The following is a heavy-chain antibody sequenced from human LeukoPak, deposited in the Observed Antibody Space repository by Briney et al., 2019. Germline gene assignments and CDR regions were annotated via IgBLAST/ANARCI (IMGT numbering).Heavy chain of an antibody. CDR1: GFTFSSYG. Sequence: GGSLRLSCAASGFTFSSYGMHWVRQAPGKGLEWVAFIRYDGSNKYYADTVKGRFTISRDNSKNTLYLQMNSLRSDDTAVYYCACSKGLHTSGLVWPFDYWGQGTLVTVSS. J-gene: IGHJ4*02. V-gene: IGHV3-30*02. CDR2: IRYDGSNK. CDR3: ACSKGLHTSGLVWPFDY. D-gene: IGHD6-19*01.